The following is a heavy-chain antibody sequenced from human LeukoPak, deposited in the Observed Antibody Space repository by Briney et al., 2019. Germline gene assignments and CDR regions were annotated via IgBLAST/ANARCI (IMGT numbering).Heavy chain of an antibody. CDR1: GGSFSGYY. J-gene: IGHJ5*02. D-gene: IGHD5-12*01. CDR2: INHSGST. Sequence: SETLSLACAVYGGSFSGYYWSWIRQPPGKGLEWIGEINHSGSTNYNPSLKSRVTISVDTSKNQFSLKLSSVTAADTAVYYCARAPWLRYNWFDPWGQGTLVTVSS. V-gene: IGHV4-34*01. CDR3: ARAPWLRYNWFDP.